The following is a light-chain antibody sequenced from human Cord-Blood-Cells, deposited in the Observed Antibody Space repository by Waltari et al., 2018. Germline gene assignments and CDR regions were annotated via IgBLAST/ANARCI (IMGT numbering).Light chain of an antibody. V-gene: IGLV3-19*01. Sequence: SSELTQDPAVSVALGQTVRITCQGDSLRSYYASWYQQKPGQAPLLVIYGNNNRPAGIPDRFSGSSSGNTASLTITGAQAEDEADYYCNSRDSSGNVVFGGGTKLTVL. CDR3: NSRDSSGNVV. J-gene: IGLJ2*01. CDR1: SLRSYY. CDR2: GNN.